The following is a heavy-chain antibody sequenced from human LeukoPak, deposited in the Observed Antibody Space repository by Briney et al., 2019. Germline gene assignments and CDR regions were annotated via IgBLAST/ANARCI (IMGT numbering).Heavy chain of an antibody. D-gene: IGHD3-16*01. J-gene: IGHJ4*02. CDR3: ARDSRGGGPDFDY. V-gene: IGHV4-34*01. CDR1: GGSFSGYY. Sequence: PSETLSLTCAVYGGSFSGYYWSWIRQPPGKGLEWIGEINHSGSTNYNPSLKSRVTISVDTSKNQFSLKLSSVTAADTAVYYCARDSRGGGPDFDYWGQGTLVTVSS. CDR2: INHSGST.